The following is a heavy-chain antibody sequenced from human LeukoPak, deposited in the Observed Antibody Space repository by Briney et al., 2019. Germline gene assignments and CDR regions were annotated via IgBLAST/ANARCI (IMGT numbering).Heavy chain of an antibody. CDR2: IYPGDSDT. Sequence: GESLKISCKGSGYSFTSYWIGWVRQMPGKGLKWMGIIYPGDSDTRYSPSFQGQVTISADKSISTAYLQWNSLKASDTAMYYCARGRSMAAEGDYMDVWGKGTTVTVSS. V-gene: IGHV5-51*01. CDR3: ARGRSMAAEGDYMDV. CDR1: GYSFTSYW. D-gene: IGHD6-6*01. J-gene: IGHJ6*03.